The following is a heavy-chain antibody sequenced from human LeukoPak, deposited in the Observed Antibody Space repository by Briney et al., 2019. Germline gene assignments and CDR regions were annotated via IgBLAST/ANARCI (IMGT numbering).Heavy chain of an antibody. V-gene: IGHV3-21*01. J-gene: IGHJ4*02. CDR3: ARVSYDILTGYSYIDY. Sequence: GGSLRLSCAASGFTFSSYSMNWVRQAPGKGLEWVSSIRSSSSYIYYADSVKGRFTISRDNAKNSLYLQMNSLRAEDTAVYYCARVSYDILTGYSYIDYWGQVTLVTVSS. CDR2: IRSSSSYI. D-gene: IGHD3-9*01. CDR1: GFTFSSYS.